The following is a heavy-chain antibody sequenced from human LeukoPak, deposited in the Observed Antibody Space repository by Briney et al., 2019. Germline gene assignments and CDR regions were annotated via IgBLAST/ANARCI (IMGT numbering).Heavy chain of an antibody. J-gene: IGHJ4*02. CDR2: ISSSGSTI. CDR1: GFTFSSYE. Sequence: PGGSLRLSCAASGFTFSSYEMNWVRQAPGKGLEWVSYISSSGSTIYYADSVKGRFTISRDNAKNSLYLQMNSLRAEDTAVYYCARGRKYYYDSSGFYRGQGTLVTVSS. V-gene: IGHV3-48*03. D-gene: IGHD3-22*01. CDR3: ARGRKYYYDSSGFY.